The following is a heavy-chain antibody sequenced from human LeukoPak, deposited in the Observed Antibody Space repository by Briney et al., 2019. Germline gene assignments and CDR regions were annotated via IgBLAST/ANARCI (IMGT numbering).Heavy chain of an antibody. CDR1: GFTFSSYA. CDR3: AKDHGLLWFGELIDY. D-gene: IGHD3-10*01. CDR2: ISGSGGSA. J-gene: IGHJ4*02. Sequence: GGSLRLSCAASGFTFSSYAMSWVRQAPGKGLEWVSAISGSGGSAYYADSVKGRFTISRDNSKNTLYLQMNSLRAEDTAVYYCAKDHGLLWFGELIDYWGQGTLVTVSS. V-gene: IGHV3-23*01.